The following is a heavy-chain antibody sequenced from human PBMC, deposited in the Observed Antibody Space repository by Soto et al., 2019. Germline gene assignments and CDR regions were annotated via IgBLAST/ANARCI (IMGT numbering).Heavy chain of an antibody. CDR2: IYHTGTT. J-gene: IGHJ4*02. Sequence: PSETLSLTCAVSGDSIIGIYHWAWIRQSPGRGLEWIASIYHTGTTYYTPSLESRLTISVDTSKNQFSLNLTSLTAADTAVYYCARAPKVSGSAQTRPDFWGQGSLVTVSS. CDR1: GDSIIGIYH. V-gene: IGHV4-38-2*01. D-gene: IGHD6-6*01. CDR3: ARAPKVSGSAQTRPDF.